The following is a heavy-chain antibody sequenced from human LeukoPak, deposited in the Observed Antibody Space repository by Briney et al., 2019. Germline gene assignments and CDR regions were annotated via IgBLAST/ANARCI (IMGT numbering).Heavy chain of an antibody. CDR3: ARAETQYYDFWSGYHNWFDP. V-gene: IGHV4-59*01. Sequence: SETLSLTCTVSGGSISSYYWSWIRQPPGKGLEWIGYIYYSGRTNYNPSLKSRITILVDTSKNQSSLKLSSVTAADTAVYYCARAETQYYDFWSGYHNWFDPWGQGTLVTVSS. CDR1: GGSISSYY. CDR2: IYYSGRT. D-gene: IGHD3-3*01. J-gene: IGHJ5*02.